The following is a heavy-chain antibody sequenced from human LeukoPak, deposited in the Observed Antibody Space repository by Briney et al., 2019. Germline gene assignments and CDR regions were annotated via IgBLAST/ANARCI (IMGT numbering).Heavy chain of an antibody. CDR2: ISSSSSTI. D-gene: IGHD3-10*01. CDR1: GFTFSSYS. J-gene: IGHJ3*02. Sequence: PGGSLRLSCAASGFTFSSYSMNWVRQAPGKGLEWVSYISSSSSTIYYADSVKGRFTISRDNSKNTLYLQMNSLRAEDTAVYYCARLGYYYGSGSYYNWAFDIWGQGTMVTVSS. V-gene: IGHV3-48*01. CDR3: ARLGYYYGSGSYYNWAFDI.